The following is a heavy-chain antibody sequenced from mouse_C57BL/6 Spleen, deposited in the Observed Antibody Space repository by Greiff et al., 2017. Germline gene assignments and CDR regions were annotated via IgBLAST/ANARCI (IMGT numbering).Heavy chain of an antibody. CDR3: TTVGSAWFAY. CDR1: GFNIKDYY. CDR2: IDPEDGDS. Sequence: EVKVVESGAELVRPGASVKLSCTASGFNIKDYYMHWVKQRPEQGLEWIGRIDPEDGDSAYAPKFQGKATMTADTSSKTAYLQLSSLTSEDTAVYYCTTVGSAWFAYWGQGTLVTVSA. V-gene: IGHV14-1*01. D-gene: IGHD1-1*01. J-gene: IGHJ3*01.